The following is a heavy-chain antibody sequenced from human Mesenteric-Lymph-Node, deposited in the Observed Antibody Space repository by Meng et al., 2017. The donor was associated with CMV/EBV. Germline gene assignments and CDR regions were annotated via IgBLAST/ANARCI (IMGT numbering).Heavy chain of an antibody. CDR3: ARAGNSWSDFDY. D-gene: IGHD6-13*01. Sequence: ASVTVSCKASGYTFTSHYMHWVRQAPGQGLEWMGIINPSDGNTNYAQRFQGRVTMTRDTSTTTVYMELSSLRSEDTAVFYCARAGNSWSDFDYWGQGTLVTVSS. CDR2: INPSDGNT. CDR1: GYTFTSHY. V-gene: IGHV1-46*01. J-gene: IGHJ4*02.